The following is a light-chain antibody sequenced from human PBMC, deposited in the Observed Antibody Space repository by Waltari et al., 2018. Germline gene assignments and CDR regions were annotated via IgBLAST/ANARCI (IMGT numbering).Light chain of an antibody. CDR3: MQALQTPLT. CDR2: LRS. V-gene: IGKV2-28*01. J-gene: IGKJ4*01. CDR1: HSLLQSNGYNY. Sequence: DIVLTQSPLTLAVTPGDPASISCRSSHSLLQSNGYNYLDWYLQKPGQSPRLLIYLRSNRAAGVPDRFSGSGSGTDFTLKISRVEAEDVGVYYCMQALQTPLTFGGGTKVEIK.